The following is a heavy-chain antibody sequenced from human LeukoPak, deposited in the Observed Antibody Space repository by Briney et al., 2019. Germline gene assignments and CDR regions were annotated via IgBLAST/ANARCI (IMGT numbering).Heavy chain of an antibody. V-gene: IGHV1-18*04. CDR1: GYTFTIYG. Sequence: ASVKVSCTASGYTFTIYGISWVRQAPGQGLERMGWISAYNGNTNYAQKLQGRVTMTTDTSTSTAYMELRSLRSDDTAVYYCARSQGIWFGELLSDYYYYGMDVWGKGTTVTVSS. CDR3: ARSQGIWFGELLSDYYYYGMDV. J-gene: IGHJ6*04. CDR2: ISAYNGNT. D-gene: IGHD3-10*01.